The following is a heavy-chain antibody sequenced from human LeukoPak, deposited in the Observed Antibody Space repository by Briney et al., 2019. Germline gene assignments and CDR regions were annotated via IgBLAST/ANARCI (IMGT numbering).Heavy chain of an antibody. D-gene: IGHD1-26*01. Sequence: ASVKVSCKASGGTFSSYAISWVRQAPGQGLEWKGGIIPIFGTANYAQKFQGRVTITTDESTSTAYMELSSLRSEDTAVYYCARAYDSGSYVFDYWGQGTLVTVSS. CDR3: ARAYDSGSYVFDY. CDR2: IIPIFGTA. J-gene: IGHJ4*02. CDR1: GGTFSSYA. V-gene: IGHV1-69*05.